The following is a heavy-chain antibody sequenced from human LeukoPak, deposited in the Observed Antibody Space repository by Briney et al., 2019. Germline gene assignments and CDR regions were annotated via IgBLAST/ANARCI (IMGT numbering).Heavy chain of an antibody. V-gene: IGHV3-7*01. CDR1: GFTFSTYS. CDR3: ARGTMFPYYFDY. J-gene: IGHJ4*02. Sequence: GGSLRLSCAASGFTFSTYSMNWVRQAPGKGLEWVANIKQDGSEKYYVDSVKGRFTISRDNAKNSLYLQMNSLRAEDTAVYYCARGTMFPYYFDYWGQGTLVTVSS. CDR2: IKQDGSEK. D-gene: IGHD3-10*02.